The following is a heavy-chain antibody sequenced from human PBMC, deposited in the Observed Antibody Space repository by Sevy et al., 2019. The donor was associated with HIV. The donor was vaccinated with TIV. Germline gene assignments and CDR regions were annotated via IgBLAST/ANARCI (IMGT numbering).Heavy chain of an antibody. V-gene: IGHV3-23*01. D-gene: IGHD3-9*01. CDR2: TSGSGGST. CDR3: AKKVYYDILTGYYFHYGMDV. Sequence: GGSLRLSCAASGFTFSSYAMSWVRQAPGKGLEWVSATSGSGGSTYYADSVKGRFTISRDNSKNTLYLQMNSLRAEDTAVYYCAKKVYYDILTGYYFHYGMDVWGQGTTVTVSS. J-gene: IGHJ6*02. CDR1: GFTFSSYA.